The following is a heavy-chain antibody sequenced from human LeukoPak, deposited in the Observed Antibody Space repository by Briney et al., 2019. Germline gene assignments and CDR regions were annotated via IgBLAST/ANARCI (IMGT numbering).Heavy chain of an antibody. J-gene: IGHJ4*02. CDR2: IKQDGSEK. Sequence: GGSLRLSCAASGFTFNDYWMSWLRQAPWKGLEWVANIKQDGSEKFYLDSVKGRFTISRDNGKNSLSLQMNSLRAEDTAVYYCARDGDTSGYSDWGQGTLVTVSS. D-gene: IGHD3-22*01. V-gene: IGHV3-7*01. CDR1: GFTFNDYW. CDR3: ARDGDTSGYSD.